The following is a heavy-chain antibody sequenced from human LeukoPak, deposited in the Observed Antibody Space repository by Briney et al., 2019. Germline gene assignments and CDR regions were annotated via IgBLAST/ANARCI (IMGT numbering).Heavy chain of an antibody. CDR3: ARGGWQQGNNWFDP. CDR2: IYSGGNT. D-gene: IGHD6-13*01. Sequence: GGSLRLSCAASGFTVSSNYMSWVRQAPGKGLEWVSVIYSGGNTYYADSVKGRFTVSRDNSKNTLYLQMNSLRAEDTAVYYCARGGWQQGNNWFDPWGQGTLVTVSS. J-gene: IGHJ5*02. V-gene: IGHV3-53*01. CDR1: GFTVSSNY.